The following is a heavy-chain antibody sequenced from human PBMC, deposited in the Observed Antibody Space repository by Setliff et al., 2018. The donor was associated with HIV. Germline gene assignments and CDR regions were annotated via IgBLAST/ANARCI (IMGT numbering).Heavy chain of an antibody. D-gene: IGHD3-10*01. CDR1: GYTFTSYA. CDR3: ARDGGYYYYMDV. Sequence: GASVKVSCKASGYTFTSYAMHWVRQAPGQRLEWMGWISAYNGNTNYAQKLQGRVTMTTDTSTNTAYMELKSLRSDDTAVYYCARDGGYYYYMDVWGKGTTVTVSS. J-gene: IGHJ6*03. V-gene: IGHV1-18*01. CDR2: ISAYNGNT.